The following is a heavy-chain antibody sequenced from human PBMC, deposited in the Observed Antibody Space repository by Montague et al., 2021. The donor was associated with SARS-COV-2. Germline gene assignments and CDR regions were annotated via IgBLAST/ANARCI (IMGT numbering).Heavy chain of an antibody. V-gene: IGHV4-34*01. Sequence: SETLSLTCVVYGGSFSGYYWSWIRQPPGRGLEWIGEINHSGSTNYNPSPKSRVTISADTSKKQFSLRLNSVTAADTAVYYCARGGGYSYGALDYWGQGTLVTVSS. CDR2: INHSGST. CDR3: ARGGGYSYGALDY. CDR1: GGSFSGYY. D-gene: IGHD5-18*01. J-gene: IGHJ4*02.